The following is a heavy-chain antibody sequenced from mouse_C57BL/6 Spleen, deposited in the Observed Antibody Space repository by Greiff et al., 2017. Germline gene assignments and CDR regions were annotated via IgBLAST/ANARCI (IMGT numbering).Heavy chain of an antibody. V-gene: IGHV5-17*01. D-gene: IGHD1-1*01. CDR3: ASQLYYCGSSSDY. J-gene: IGHJ2*01. CDR2: ISSGSITI. Sequence: EVMLVESGGGLVKPGGSLKLSCAASGFPFSDYGMHWVRQAPEKGLEWVAYISSGSITIYYADTVKGRFTTSRDNAKNTVFLQMNILWSEDTAMYYCASQLYYCGSSSDYWGQGTTLTVSS. CDR1: GFPFSDYG.